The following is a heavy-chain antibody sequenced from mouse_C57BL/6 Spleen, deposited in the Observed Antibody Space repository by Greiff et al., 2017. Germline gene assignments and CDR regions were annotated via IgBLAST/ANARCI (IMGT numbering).Heavy chain of an antibody. Sequence: VQLKQSGTVLARPGASVKMSCKTSGYTFTSYWMHWVKQRPGQGLEWIGAIYPGNSDTSYNQKFKGKAKLTAVTSASTAYMELSSLTNEDSAVYYCTRDQYYYGSSYGYFDYWGQGTTLTVSS. CDR1: GYTFTSYW. D-gene: IGHD1-1*01. V-gene: IGHV1-5*01. J-gene: IGHJ2*01. CDR3: TRDQYYYGSSYGYFDY. CDR2: IYPGNSDT.